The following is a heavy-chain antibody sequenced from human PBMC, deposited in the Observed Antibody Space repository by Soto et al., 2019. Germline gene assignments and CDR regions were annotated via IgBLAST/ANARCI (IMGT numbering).Heavy chain of an antibody. V-gene: IGHV4-30-2*01. CDR2: IYHSGST. Sequence: SETLPLTCAVSGGSISSGGYSWSWIRQPPGKGLEWIGYIYHSGSTYYNPSLKSRVTISVDRSKNQFSLKLSSVTAADTAVYYCARGVPVRFDYWGQGTLVTVSS. J-gene: IGHJ4*02. D-gene: IGHD4-17*01. CDR1: GGSISSGGYS. CDR3: ARGVPVRFDY.